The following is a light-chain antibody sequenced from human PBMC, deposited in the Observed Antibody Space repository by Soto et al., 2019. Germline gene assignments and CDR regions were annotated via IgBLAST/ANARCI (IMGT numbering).Light chain of an antibody. V-gene: IGLV2-14*01. CDR3: SSYSISTAYL. CDR2: EVN. Sequence: QSVLTRPRSVSGSPGQSITISCTGTSSDVGGYDYVSWYQLHPGKAPKLMVFEVNNRPSGVSYRFSGSKSGNTASLTISGLQAEDEADYFCSSYSISTAYLFGTGTKVTVL. J-gene: IGLJ1*01. CDR1: SSDVGGYDY.